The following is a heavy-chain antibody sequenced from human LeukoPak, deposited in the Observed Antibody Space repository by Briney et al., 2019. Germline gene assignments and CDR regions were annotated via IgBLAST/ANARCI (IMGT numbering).Heavy chain of an antibody. CDR2: IYYSRRT. CDR1: GGSISSYS. CDR3: ARGDCGGDCYSDY. V-gene: IGHV4-59*01. D-gene: IGHD2-21*02. Sequence: SETLSLTCTVSGGSISSYSWSWIRQPPGKGLEWIGYIYYSRRTNYNPSLKSRVTISVDTSKNQFSLNLNSVTAADTAVYYCARGDCGGDCYSDYWGQGTLVTVSS. J-gene: IGHJ4*02.